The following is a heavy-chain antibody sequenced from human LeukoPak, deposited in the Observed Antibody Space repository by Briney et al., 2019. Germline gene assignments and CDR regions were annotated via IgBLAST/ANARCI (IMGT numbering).Heavy chain of an antibody. CDR2: IYHSGST. Sequence: SETLSLTCTVSGYSISSGYYWGWIRQPPGKGLEWIGSIYHSGSTYYNPSLKSRVTISVDTSKNQFSLKLSSVTAADTAVYYCARQPEYYDFWSGYDDAFDIWGQGTMVTVSS. D-gene: IGHD3-3*01. V-gene: IGHV4-38-2*02. CDR3: ARQPEYYDFWSGYDDAFDI. CDR1: GYSISSGYY. J-gene: IGHJ3*02.